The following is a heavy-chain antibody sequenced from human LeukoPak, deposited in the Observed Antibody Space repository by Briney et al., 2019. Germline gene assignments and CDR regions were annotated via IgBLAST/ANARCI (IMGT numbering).Heavy chain of an antibody. CDR2: IKQDGSEK. V-gene: IGHV3-7*01. D-gene: IGHD3-3*01. CDR1: GFTFSSYW. Sequence: GGSLRLSCAASGFTFSSYWMSWVRQAPGKGLEWVANIKQDGSEKYYVDSVKGRFTISRDNAKNSLYLQMSSLRAEDTAVYYCARELRFLEWLNFDYWGQGTLVTVSS. J-gene: IGHJ4*02. CDR3: ARELRFLEWLNFDY.